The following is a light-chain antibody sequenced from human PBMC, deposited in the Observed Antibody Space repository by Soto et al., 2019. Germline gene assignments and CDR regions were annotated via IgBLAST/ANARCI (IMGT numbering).Light chain of an antibody. CDR3: LLSYRGNYV. CDR2: DTA. Sequence: VTQDPSMTEYPGWTVTLTCGSSTGAVTPGHYPCCFQQKPGEALGALVYDTANICSWEPARFAGSLLGGKAALTLSGAPPEHQAEYYCLLSYRGNYVCGTGGKVTVL. CDR1: TGAVTPGHY. J-gene: IGLJ1*01. V-gene: IGLV7-46*01.